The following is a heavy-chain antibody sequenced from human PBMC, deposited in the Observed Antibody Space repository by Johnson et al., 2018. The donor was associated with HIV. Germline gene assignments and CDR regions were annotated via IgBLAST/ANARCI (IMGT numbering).Heavy chain of an antibody. V-gene: IGHV3-7*01. CDR3: ARDKDYGGNHDAFDI. Sequence: VQLVESGGGLIQPGESLRLSCAASGFTFSAYFMSWVRQAPGKGLEWVANIKQDGGEKNYVDSVRGRFTISRDNAKNSLYLQMYRLRAEDTAVYYCARDKDYGGNHDAFDIWGQGTMVTVSS. CDR1: GFTFSAYF. CDR2: IKQDGGEK. J-gene: IGHJ3*02. D-gene: IGHD4-23*01.